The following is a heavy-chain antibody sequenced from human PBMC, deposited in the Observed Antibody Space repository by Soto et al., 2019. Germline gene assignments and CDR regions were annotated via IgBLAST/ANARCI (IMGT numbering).Heavy chain of an antibody. Sequence: PAGSLALWCASCRFAVSISYITVSLQNPGSGLEWVSHIYTVRTTSYAGSVKGRFTSTRDDSKNPRHLQMNSLRAEDTAVYYCATGSRRSGYSPHAFDIWAQGIMVTV. D-gene: IGHD3-22*01. CDR3: ATGSRRSGYSPHAFDI. J-gene: IGHJ3*02. CDR2: IYTVRTT. V-gene: IGHV3-53*03. CDR1: RFAVSISY.